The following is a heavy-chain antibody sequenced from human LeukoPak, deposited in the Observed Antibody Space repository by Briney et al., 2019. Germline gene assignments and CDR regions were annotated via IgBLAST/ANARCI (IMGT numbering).Heavy chain of an antibody. CDR3: ARGLTGSYGLSSFDI. Sequence: PSETLSLTCNVSGDSLTYDYWSWIRQSPGKGLEWIAYIYYSGGTKYNPSLKSRVTIIVDTSKNQFYLTLSSATAADTAFYYCARGLTGSYGLSSFDIWGQGSLVTVSS. CDR1: GDSLTYDY. D-gene: IGHD1-26*01. J-gene: IGHJ4*02. CDR2: IYYSGGT. V-gene: IGHV4-59*01.